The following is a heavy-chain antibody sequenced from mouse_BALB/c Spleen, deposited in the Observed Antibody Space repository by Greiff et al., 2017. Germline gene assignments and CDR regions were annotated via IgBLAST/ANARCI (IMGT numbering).Heavy chain of an antibody. J-gene: IGHJ2*01. D-gene: IGHD1-2*01. Sequence: EVKLVESGGGLVKPGGSLKLSCAASGFTFSSYTMSWVRQTPEKRLEWVATISSGGSYTYYPDSVKGRFTISRDNAKNTLYLQMSSLKSEDTAMYYCTRGGTTANSYFDYWGQGTTLTVSS. CDR1: GFTFSSYT. V-gene: IGHV5-6-4*01. CDR3: TRGGTTANSYFDY. CDR2: ISSGGSYT.